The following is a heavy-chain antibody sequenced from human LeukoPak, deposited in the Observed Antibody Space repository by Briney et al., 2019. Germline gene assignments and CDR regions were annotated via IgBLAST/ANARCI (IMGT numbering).Heavy chain of an antibody. CDR1: GYSFTSYW. D-gene: IGHD1-26*01. J-gene: IGHJ4*02. CDR3: ARRRDWWGAD. CDR2: IYPGNSDI. Sequence: GGSLQISCKGSGYSFTSYWIGGVRRLPGKGLEGMGLIYPGNSDIRYSPSFQGQVTISADKSISTAYLQWSSLKASDTAMYYCARRRDWWGADWGQGTQVTVSS. V-gene: IGHV5-51*01.